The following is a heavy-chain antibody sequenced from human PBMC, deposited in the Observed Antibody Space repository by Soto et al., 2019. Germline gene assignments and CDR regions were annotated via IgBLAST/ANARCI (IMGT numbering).Heavy chain of an antibody. Sequence: PXGSLRLSCAASGFTFSRYAMHWVRQTPGKGLEWVTVISYDGSKKYYADSVKGRFTISRDSSKNTLYLQMNSLRAEDTAVYYCARDITMVRGANYFYGMDVWGQGTAVTVSS. CDR1: GFTFSRYA. CDR3: ARDITMVRGANYFYGMDV. J-gene: IGHJ6*02. V-gene: IGHV3-30-3*01. CDR2: ISYDGSKK. D-gene: IGHD3-10*01.